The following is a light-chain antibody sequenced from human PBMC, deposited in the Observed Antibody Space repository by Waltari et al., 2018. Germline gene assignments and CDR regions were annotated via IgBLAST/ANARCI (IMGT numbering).Light chain of an antibody. V-gene: IGLV1-36*01. Sequence: QSVLTQPPSVSEAPRQRVTISCSGSSSNIGNNAVNWYQQLPGKAPKLLIYYDDLLPSGVSDRFSGSKSGTSASLAISGLQSEDEADYHCAAWDDSLSGLVFGGGTKLTVL. CDR3: AAWDDSLSGLV. CDR2: YDD. CDR1: SSNIGNNA. J-gene: IGLJ3*02.